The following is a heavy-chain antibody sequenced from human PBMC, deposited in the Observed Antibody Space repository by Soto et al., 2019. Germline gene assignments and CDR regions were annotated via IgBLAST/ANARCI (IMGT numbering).Heavy chain of an antibody. CDR2: ISAYNGNT. Sequence: GASVKVSCKASGYTFTSYGISWVRQAPGQGLEWMGWISAYNGNTNYAQKLQGRVTMTTDTSTSTAYIELRSLRSDDTAVYYCARETSGYCSGGSCPEYNWFDPWGQGTLVTVSS. J-gene: IGHJ5*02. CDR3: ARETSGYCSGGSCPEYNWFDP. CDR1: GYTFTSYG. V-gene: IGHV1-18*01. D-gene: IGHD2-15*01.